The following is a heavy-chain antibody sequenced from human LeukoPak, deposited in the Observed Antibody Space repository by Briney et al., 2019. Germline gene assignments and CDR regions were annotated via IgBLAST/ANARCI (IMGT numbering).Heavy chain of an antibody. CDR1: GYTFTSYD. CDR3: ARVGATFVSDY. V-gene: IGHV1-8*01. J-gene: IGHJ4*02. D-gene: IGHD1-26*01. CDR2: MNPNSGNT. Sequence: ASVKVSCKASGYTFTSYDINWVRQATGQGPEWMGWMNPNSGNTGYARKFQGRVTMTRNTSISTAYMELSSLRSEDTAVYYCARVGATFVSDYWGQGTLVTVSS.